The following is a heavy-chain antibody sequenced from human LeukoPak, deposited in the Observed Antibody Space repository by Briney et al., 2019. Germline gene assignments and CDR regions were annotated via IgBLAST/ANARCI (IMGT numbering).Heavy chain of an antibody. CDR1: GASISFYY. CDR2: MYYSGST. J-gene: IGHJ2*01. D-gene: IGHD6-13*01. CDR3: ARPAKGAIASGGTLHWYFDL. Sequence: SETLSLTCTVSGASISFYYWSWIRQPPGKGLEWIGYMYYSGSTNYNPSLKSRVTVSVDTSKNQFSLKLSSVTAADTAVYYCARPAKGAIASGGTLHWYFDLWGRGTLVTVSS. V-gene: IGHV4-59*01.